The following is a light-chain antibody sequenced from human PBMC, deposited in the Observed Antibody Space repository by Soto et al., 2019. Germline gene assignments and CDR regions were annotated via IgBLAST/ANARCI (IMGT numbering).Light chain of an antibody. V-gene: IGLV2-14*02. Sequence: QSALTQTASASGSPGQSITISCSGTSGDIRSSDIVSWYQQHPGKAPKFIVYEGTKRPSGVSNRFSGSKSGNTASLTISGLQAEDEANYYCRSNILNNQHGVFGGGTKVTVL. CDR2: EGT. J-gene: IGLJ3*02. CDR1: SGDIRSSDI. CDR3: RSNILNNQHGV.